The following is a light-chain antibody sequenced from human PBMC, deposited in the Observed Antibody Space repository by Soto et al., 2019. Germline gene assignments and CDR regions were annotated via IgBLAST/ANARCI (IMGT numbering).Light chain of an antibody. Sequence: QSALTQPASVSGSPGQSITISCTGTSSDVGGYNYVSWYQQHPGKAPKLMIYDVSNRTSGVSNSFSGSKSGNTASLTISGLQAEDEADYYCSSYTSSSTWVFGGGTKLTV. CDR2: DVS. V-gene: IGLV2-14*01. CDR3: SSYTSSSTWV. CDR1: SSDVGGYNY. J-gene: IGLJ3*02.